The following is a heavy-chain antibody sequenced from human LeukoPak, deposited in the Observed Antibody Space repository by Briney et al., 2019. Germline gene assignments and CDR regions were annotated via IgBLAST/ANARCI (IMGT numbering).Heavy chain of an antibody. Sequence: GGSLRLSCAASGFTFSSYEMNWVRQAPGKGLEWVSYISSSGSTIYYADSVKGRFTISRDNAKNSLYLQMNSLRAEDTAVYYCARSGGSGSYFVFFDYWGQGTLVTVSS. CDR1: GFTFSSYE. CDR3: ARSGGSGSYFVFFDY. CDR2: ISSSGSTI. D-gene: IGHD3-10*01. V-gene: IGHV3-48*03. J-gene: IGHJ4*02.